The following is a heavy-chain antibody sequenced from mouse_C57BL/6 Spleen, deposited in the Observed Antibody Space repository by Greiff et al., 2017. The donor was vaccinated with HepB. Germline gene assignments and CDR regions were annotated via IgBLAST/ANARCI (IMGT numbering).Heavy chain of an antibody. D-gene: IGHD3-1*01. CDR3: AREESVGLDY. Sequence: QVQLQQPGAELVRPGSSVKLSCKASGYTFTSYWMHWVKQRPIQGLEWIGNIDPSDSETHYNQKFKDKATLTVDKSSSTAYMQLSSLTSEDSAVYYCAREESVGLDYWGQGTSVTVSS. CDR1: GYTFTSYW. J-gene: IGHJ4*01. V-gene: IGHV1-52*01. CDR2: IDPSDSET.